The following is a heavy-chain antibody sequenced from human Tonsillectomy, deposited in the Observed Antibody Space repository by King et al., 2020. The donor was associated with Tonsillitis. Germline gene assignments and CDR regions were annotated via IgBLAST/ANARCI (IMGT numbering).Heavy chain of an antibody. CDR1: DGPISTSEYY. Sequence: QLQESGPGLVKPSETLSLTCIVSDGPISTSEYYWAWIRQPPGKGLEWIGSNYYGGGTHYNLSLKSRLTISVDSSKNLFSLNLRSVTAADTAVYHCARARNDYGDYHYGLDVWGQGTTVTVSS. J-gene: IGHJ6*02. D-gene: IGHD4-17*01. CDR3: ARARNDYGDYHYGLDV. CDR2: NYYGGGT. V-gene: IGHV4-39*01.